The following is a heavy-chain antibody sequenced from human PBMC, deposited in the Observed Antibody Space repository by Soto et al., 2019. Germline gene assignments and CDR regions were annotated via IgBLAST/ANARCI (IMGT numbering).Heavy chain of an antibody. Sequence: QVQLVHSGAEVRKPGASVKVSCKASGYIFTHYGIGWVRQAPGQGLEWMGWINGYNGKANYAQDFRGRVSMTTDISTSTAFMDLRSLTSDDTGVYYCARWDGIFGAGGVDWGQGTLVTVSS. V-gene: IGHV1-18*01. D-gene: IGHD3-16*01. CDR2: INGYNGKA. CDR3: ARWDGIFGAGGVD. J-gene: IGHJ4*02. CDR1: GYIFTHYG.